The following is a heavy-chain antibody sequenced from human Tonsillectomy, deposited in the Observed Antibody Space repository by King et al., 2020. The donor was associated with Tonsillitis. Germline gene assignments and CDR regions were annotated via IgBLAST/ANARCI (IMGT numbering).Heavy chain of an antibody. J-gene: IGHJ4*02. D-gene: IGHD4-11*01. CDR1: GASISSYY. CDR3: ARASYSNYEDY. V-gene: IGHV4-59*08. CDR2: IYYSGST. Sequence: VQLQESGPGLLKSSETLSLTCTVSGASISSYYWSWIRQPPGKGLEWIGNIYYSGSTNYNPSPKSRVTIPVETSKHQFSLKLRSVTAADTAVYYCARASYSNYEDYWGQGTLVTVSS.